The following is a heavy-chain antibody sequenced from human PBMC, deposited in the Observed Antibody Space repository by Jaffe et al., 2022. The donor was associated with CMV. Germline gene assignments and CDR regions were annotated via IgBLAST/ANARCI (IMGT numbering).Heavy chain of an antibody. D-gene: IGHD6-19*01. J-gene: IGHJ4*02. CDR2: ISGSGGST. CDR1: GFTFSSYA. Sequence: EVQLLESGGGLVQPGGSLRLSCAASGFTFSSYAMSWVRQAPGKGLEWVSAISGSGGSTYYADSVKGRFTISRDNSKNTLYLQMNSLRAEDTAVYYCAKGKALGAQWLVSPFDYWGQGTLVTVSS. V-gene: IGHV3-23*01. CDR3: AKGKALGAQWLVSPFDY.